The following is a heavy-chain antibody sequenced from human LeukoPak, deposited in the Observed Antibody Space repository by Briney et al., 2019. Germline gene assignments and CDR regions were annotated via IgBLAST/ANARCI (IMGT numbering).Heavy chain of an antibody. J-gene: IGHJ6*04. CDR1: GGTFSSYA. CDR3: ARDRTYCSTTSCYTYYYYGMDV. CDR2: IIPIFGTA. D-gene: IGHD2-2*02. V-gene: IGHV1-69*13. Sequence: SVKVSCKASGGTFSSYAISWVRQAPGQGLEWMGGIIPIFGTANYAQKFQGRVTITADESTSTAYMELSSLRSEDTAVYYCARDRTYCSTTSCYTYYYYGMDVWGKGTTVTVSS.